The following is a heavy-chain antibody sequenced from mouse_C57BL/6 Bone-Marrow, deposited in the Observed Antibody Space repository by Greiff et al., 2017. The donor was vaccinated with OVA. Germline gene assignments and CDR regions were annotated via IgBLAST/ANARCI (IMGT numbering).Heavy chain of an antibody. CDR1: GYTFTSYW. D-gene: IGHD1-1*01. V-gene: IGHV1-81*01. CDR2: IYPRSGDT. Sequence: VQLVQSGPELVKPGASVKLSCKASGYTFTSYWMSWVKQRPGQGLEWIGEIYPRSGDTYYNEKFKGKATLTADKSSSTAYMELRSLTSEHSAVYFCDGRATTVVVHVWGTGTTVTVSS. J-gene: IGHJ1*03. CDR3: DGRATTVVVHV.